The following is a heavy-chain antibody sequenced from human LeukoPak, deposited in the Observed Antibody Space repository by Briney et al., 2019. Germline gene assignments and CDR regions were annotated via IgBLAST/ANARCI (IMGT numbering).Heavy chain of an antibody. Sequence: GGSLRLSCAASGFTFSSYWMNWVRLAPGKGLEWVANIKQDGSAKHYVDSVKGRFTISRDNAQNSLFLQLNSLRAEDTAVYYCAGGSGFLINCWGQGTLVTVSS. CDR3: AGGSGFLINC. CDR1: GFTFSSYW. V-gene: IGHV3-7*01. J-gene: IGHJ4*02. D-gene: IGHD6-19*01. CDR2: IKQDGSAK.